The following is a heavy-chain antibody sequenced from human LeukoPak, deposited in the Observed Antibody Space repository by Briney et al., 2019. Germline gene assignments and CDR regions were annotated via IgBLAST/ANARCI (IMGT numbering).Heavy chain of an antibody. J-gene: IGHJ4*02. D-gene: IGHD3-10*01. CDR2: IYYSGST. CDR1: GGSISCGSHY. V-gene: IGHV4-31*03. CDR3: ARDSTYCSERWFLY. Sequence: SETLFFSCTVSGGSISCGSHYWSWIRQHPGKGLEWIGYIYYSGSTYYNPSLKSRVTISVDTSKNQFSLKLSSVTAADTAVYYCARDSTYCSERWFLYWGQGTLVTVSS.